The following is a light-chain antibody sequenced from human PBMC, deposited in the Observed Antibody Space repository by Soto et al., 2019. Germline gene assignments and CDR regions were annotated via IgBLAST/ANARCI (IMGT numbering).Light chain of an antibody. Sequence: EIVMTQSPATLSVSPGETATLSCRASQNVDSNLAWYQQKPGQAPRLLIYGVSTRATGIPARFSGSGSGTEFTLTISSLQSEDFAVYCCQQYNSWPPTFGQGTKVDIK. V-gene: IGKV3-15*01. CDR1: QNVDSN. CDR3: QQYNSWPPT. J-gene: IGKJ1*01. CDR2: GVS.